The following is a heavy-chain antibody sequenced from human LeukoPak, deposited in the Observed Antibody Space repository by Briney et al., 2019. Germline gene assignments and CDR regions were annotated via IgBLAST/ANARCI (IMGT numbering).Heavy chain of an antibody. J-gene: IGHJ4*02. CDR2: INHSGST. Sequence: PSETLSLTCAVYGGSFSGYYWSWIRQPPGKGLEWIGEINHSGSTNYNPSLKSRVTISVDTSKNQFSLKLSSVTAADTAVYYCASSHSYGSGSYSPIDYWGQGTLVTVSS. V-gene: IGHV4-34*01. CDR1: GGSFSGYY. CDR3: ASSHSYGSGSYSPIDY. D-gene: IGHD3-10*01.